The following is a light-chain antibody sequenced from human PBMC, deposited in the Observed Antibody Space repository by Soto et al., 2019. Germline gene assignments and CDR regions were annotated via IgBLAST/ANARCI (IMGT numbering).Light chain of an antibody. Sequence: MVLTQCAASLSVSPGEGATLPCRASQRLXSNLVWHQQKPGQAPRLLXDAASTRATGISARLSGSGSATEFTLTISSLQSEYVSVYYCQQRSNWPITFGQGTRLEIK. V-gene: IGKV3-15*01. J-gene: IGKJ5*01. CDR2: AAS. CDR3: QQRSNWPIT. CDR1: QRLXSN.